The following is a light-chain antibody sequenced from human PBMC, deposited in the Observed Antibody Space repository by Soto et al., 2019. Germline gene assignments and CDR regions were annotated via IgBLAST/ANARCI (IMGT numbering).Light chain of an antibody. V-gene: IGLV2-8*01. CDR2: DVN. CDR1: SSDVGGYNY. J-gene: IGLJ2*01. CDR3: SSYAGSNNLI. Sequence: QSALTQPPSASGSPGQSVTISCTGTSSDVGGYNYVSWYQQHPGKAPKLMIYDVNKWPSGVPDRFSGSKSGNTAPLTVSGLQADDEADYYCSSYAGSNNLIFGGGTKLTVL.